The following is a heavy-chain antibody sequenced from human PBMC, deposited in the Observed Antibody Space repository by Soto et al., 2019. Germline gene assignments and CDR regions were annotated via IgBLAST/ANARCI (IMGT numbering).Heavy chain of an antibody. CDR1: GFTFSSYA. CDR2: ISYDGSNK. Sequence: HPGGSLRLSCAASGFTFSSYAMHWVRQAPGKGLEWVAVISYDGSNKYYADSVKGRFTISRDNSKNTLYLQMNSLRAEDTAVYYCARVTAVYYDSRDAFDIWGQGTMVTVSS. D-gene: IGHD3-22*01. J-gene: IGHJ3*02. V-gene: IGHV3-30-3*01. CDR3: ARVTAVYYDSRDAFDI.